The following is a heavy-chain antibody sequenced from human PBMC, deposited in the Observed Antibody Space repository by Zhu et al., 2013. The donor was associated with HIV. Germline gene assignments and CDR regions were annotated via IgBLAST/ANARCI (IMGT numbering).Heavy chain of an antibody. CDR1: GYTFTGYY. V-gene: IGHV1-2*02. CDR2: INPNSGGT. Sequence: QVQLVQSGAEVKKPGASVKVSCKASGYTFTGYYMHWVRQAPGQGLEWMGWINPNSGGTNYAQKFQGRVTMTRDTSISTAYMELSRLRSDDTAVYYCAREIRSGSYYRPYYFDYVGQGTLVHRLL. CDR3: AREIRSGSYYRPYYFDY. D-gene: IGHD1-26*01. J-gene: IGHJ4*02.